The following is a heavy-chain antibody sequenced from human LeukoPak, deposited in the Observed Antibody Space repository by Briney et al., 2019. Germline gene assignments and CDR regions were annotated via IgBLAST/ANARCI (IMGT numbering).Heavy chain of an antibody. Sequence: PGRSLRLCSAASGFTFSSYAMHWVRQAPGKGLEWVAVISYDGSNKYYADSVKGRFTISRDNSKNTLYPQMNSLRAEDTAVYYCARDTRSSSLRYYFDYWGQGTLVTVSS. CDR3: ARDTRSSSLRYYFDY. J-gene: IGHJ4*02. D-gene: IGHD6-13*01. V-gene: IGHV3-30-3*01. CDR2: ISYDGSNK. CDR1: GFTFSSYA.